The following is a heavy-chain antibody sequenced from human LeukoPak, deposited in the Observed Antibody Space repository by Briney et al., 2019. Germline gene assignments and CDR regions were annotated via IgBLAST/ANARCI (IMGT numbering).Heavy chain of an antibody. V-gene: IGHV3-23*01. CDR1: GFAFSSYA. J-gene: IGHJ4*02. Sequence: TGGSLRLSCAASGFAFSSYAMSWVRQAPGKGLEWVSGISGSGGSTDYADSVKGRFTISRDNSKNTLYLQMNSLRAEDTAVYYCARDRAAADLDYWGQGTLVTVSS. D-gene: IGHD6-13*01. CDR3: ARDRAAADLDY. CDR2: ISGSGGST.